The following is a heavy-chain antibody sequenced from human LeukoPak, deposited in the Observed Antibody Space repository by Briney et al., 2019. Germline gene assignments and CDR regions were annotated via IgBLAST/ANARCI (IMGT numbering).Heavy chain of an antibody. CDR3: VSLNVILVFTEAGY. D-gene: IGHD2/OR15-2a*01. J-gene: IGHJ4*02. CDR1: GFTFNTYA. V-gene: IGHV3-23*01. Sequence: GGSLRLSCAASGFTFNTYAMNWVRQAPGKGLEWVSVITAGGESTNYADSVRGRFTISRDNSKNMLYLQMNSLRAEDTAVYYCVSLNVILVFTEAGYWGQGTLVTVSS. CDR2: ITAGGEST.